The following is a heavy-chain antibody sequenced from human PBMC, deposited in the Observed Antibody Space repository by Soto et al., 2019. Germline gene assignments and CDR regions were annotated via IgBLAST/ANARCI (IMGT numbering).Heavy chain of an antibody. CDR2: INPSGGST. Sequence: ASVKVSCKASGYTFTSYYMHWVRHAPGQGLEWMGIINPSGGSTSYAKKCQGRVTMPRDTSTSTVYMELSSLRSEDTAVYYCAREDNIWVVTAYYYYGMDVWGQGTTVTVSS. CDR3: AREDNIWVVTAYYYYGMDV. V-gene: IGHV1-46*01. D-gene: IGHD2-21*02. CDR1: GYTFTSYY. J-gene: IGHJ6*02.